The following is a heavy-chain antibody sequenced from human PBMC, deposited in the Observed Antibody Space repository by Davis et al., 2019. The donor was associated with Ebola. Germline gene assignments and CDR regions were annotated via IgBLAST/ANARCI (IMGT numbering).Heavy chain of an antibody. V-gene: IGHV4-31*03. D-gene: IGHD3-22*01. J-gene: IGHJ6*03. Sequence: PSETLSLTCTVSAGSISRGGSYWPWIRQHPGKGLEWIGYIYYSGSTYYKPSLKSRVTISLDTSKNQFSLNLYSVTAADTAVYYCARDLRYDSSGYDYYFYMDVWGKGTTVTVSS. CDR2: IYYSGST. CDR3: ARDLRYDSSGYDYYFYMDV. CDR1: AGSISRGGSY.